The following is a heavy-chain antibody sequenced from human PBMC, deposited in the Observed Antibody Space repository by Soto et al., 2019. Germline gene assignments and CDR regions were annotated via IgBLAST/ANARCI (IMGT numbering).Heavy chain of an antibody. V-gene: IGHV4-30-2*01. D-gene: IGHD3-3*01. Sequence: PSETLSLTCAVSGGSISSGGYSWSWIRQPPGKGLEWIGYIYHSGSTYYNPSLKSRVTISVDRSKNQFSLKLSSVTAADTAVYYCARDHDFWSGYFSDYPKNYGMDVWGQGTTVTVSS. J-gene: IGHJ6*02. CDR3: ARDHDFWSGYFSDYPKNYGMDV. CDR2: IYHSGST. CDR1: GGSISSGGYS.